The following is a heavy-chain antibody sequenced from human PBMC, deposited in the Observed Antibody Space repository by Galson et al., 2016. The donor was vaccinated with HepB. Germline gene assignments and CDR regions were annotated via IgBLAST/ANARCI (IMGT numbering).Heavy chain of an antibody. J-gene: IGHJ3*02. D-gene: IGHD5-24*01. Sequence: SLRLSCAASGFTFSSYTMHWVRQAPGKGLEWVAVISYDGKNKYYADSVKGRFTMSRDNSKNTLYLQMNSLRAEDTAMYYCARAHPSRDGEAFDIWGQGTMVTVSS. CDR2: ISYDGKNK. CDR1: GFTFSSYT. V-gene: IGHV3-30*04. CDR3: ARAHPSRDGEAFDI.